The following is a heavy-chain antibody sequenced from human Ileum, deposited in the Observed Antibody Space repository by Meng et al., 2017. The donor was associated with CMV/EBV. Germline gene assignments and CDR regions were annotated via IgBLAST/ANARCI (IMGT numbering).Heavy chain of an antibody. V-gene: IGHV3-21*01. Sequence: FTFSSYSMNWLRQAPGKGLEWLSSISSSSSYIYSADSVKGRFTISRDNAKNSLYLQMNSLRAEDTAVYYCARGASIVATSSWYFDLWGRGTLVTVSS. D-gene: IGHD5-12*01. J-gene: IGHJ2*01. CDR2: ISSSSSYI. CDR1: FTFSSYS. CDR3: ARGASIVATSSWYFDL.